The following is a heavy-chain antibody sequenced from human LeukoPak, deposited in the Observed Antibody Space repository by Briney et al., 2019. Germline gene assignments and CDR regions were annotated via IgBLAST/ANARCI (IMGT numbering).Heavy chain of an antibody. CDR1: GVSISSGDYC. CDR2: IYYSGST. Sequence: SDTLSLTCSVSGVSISSGDYCWNWIRQHPGKGLEWIGYIYYSGSTYYNPPLKSRVALSVDTSKNQFSLKLSSLTAADTTVYYCAKSREEIRGLDAFDIWGQGTMVTVS. D-gene: IGHD5-24*01. J-gene: IGHJ3*02. CDR3: AKSREEIRGLDAFDI. V-gene: IGHV4-31*03.